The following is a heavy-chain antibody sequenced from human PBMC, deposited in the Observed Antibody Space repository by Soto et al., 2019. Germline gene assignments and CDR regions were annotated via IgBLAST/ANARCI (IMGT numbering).Heavy chain of an antibody. CDR3: AEGLRAVLDY. J-gene: IGHJ4*02. Sequence: GGSLRLSCVASGFTFRNFGMHWVRQAPGKGLEWVAVISNDENIKQYADSVRGRFAIARDNSKNTPYLQVTSLRADATAIYSCAEGLRAVLDYWGQGALVTVSS. CDR2: ISNDENIK. CDR1: GFTFRNFG. D-gene: IGHD6-19*01. V-gene: IGHV3-33*06.